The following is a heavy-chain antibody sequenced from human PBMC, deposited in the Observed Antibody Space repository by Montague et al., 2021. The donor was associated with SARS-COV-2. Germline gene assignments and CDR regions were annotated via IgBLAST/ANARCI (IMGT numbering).Heavy chain of an antibody. CDR3: TRDYRSIVGDGLDI. J-gene: IGHJ3*02. CDR2: ISTSGYTT. Sequence: SLRLSCAASGFTFSNYDMNWVRQAPGKGPEWISYISTSGYTTSYAGSVEGRFTISRDNGKNSLYLQMNSLRVEDTAVYYCTRDYRSIVGDGLDIWGQGTKVTVSS. D-gene: IGHD3-16*02. CDR1: GFTFSNYD. V-gene: IGHV3-48*03.